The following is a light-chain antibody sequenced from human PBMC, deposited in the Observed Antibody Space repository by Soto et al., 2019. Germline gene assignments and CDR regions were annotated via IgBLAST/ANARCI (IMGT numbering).Light chain of an antibody. CDR1: ESISNN. V-gene: IGKV3D-15*01. CDR3: HQYNEWPRGT. Sequence: DILMTQSPATVSVSLGDSVSLSCRANESISNNLAWYQQKPGQPPRLLIYSASTRAPGIPARVSGSGSGTQFSLTISSLQSEDFALYYCHQYNEWPRGTFGPGTKVEI. J-gene: IGKJ1*01. CDR2: SAS.